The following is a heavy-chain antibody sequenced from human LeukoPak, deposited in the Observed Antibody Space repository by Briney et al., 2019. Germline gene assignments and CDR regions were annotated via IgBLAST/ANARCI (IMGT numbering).Heavy chain of an antibody. CDR1: GYTLTSYY. Sequence: ASVKVSCKASGYTLTSYYMHWVRQAPGQGLEWMGIINPSGGSTSYAQKFQGRVTMTRDMSTSTGYMELSSLRSEDTAVYYCARDHPIDLIAAAGTGWFDPWGQGTLVTVSS. D-gene: IGHD6-13*01. V-gene: IGHV1-46*01. CDR2: INPSGGST. J-gene: IGHJ5*02. CDR3: ARDHPIDLIAAAGTGWFDP.